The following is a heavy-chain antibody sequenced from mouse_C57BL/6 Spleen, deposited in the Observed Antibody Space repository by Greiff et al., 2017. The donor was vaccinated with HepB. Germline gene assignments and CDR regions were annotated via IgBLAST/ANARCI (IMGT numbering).Heavy chain of an antibody. CDR1: GYTFTSYW. D-gene: IGHD1-1*01. Sequence: QVQLQQPGAELVKPGASVKLSCKASGYTFTSYWMHWVKQRPGQGLEWIGMIHPNSGSTNYNEKFKSKATLTVDKSSSTAYMQLSSLTSEDSAVYYCARCHYYGSSYCYWYFDVWGTGTTVTVSS. V-gene: IGHV1-64*01. J-gene: IGHJ1*03. CDR2: IHPNSGST. CDR3: ARCHYYGSSYCYWYFDV.